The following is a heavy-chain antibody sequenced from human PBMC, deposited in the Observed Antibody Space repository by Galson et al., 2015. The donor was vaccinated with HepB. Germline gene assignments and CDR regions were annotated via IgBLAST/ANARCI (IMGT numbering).Heavy chain of an antibody. V-gene: IGHV3-30*04. J-gene: IGHJ4*02. D-gene: IGHD2-8*02. CDR3: VRDGIVLIGYDKLQY. CDR2: ISYDGSYE. CDR1: GFTFSNYA. Sequence: SLRLSCAASGFTFSNYAMHWVRQAPGKGLEWVAVISYDGSYEYHADSVKGRFTISRDNSKNTLYLQMSSLRADDTAVYYCVRDGIVLIGYDKLQYWGQGTLVTVSS.